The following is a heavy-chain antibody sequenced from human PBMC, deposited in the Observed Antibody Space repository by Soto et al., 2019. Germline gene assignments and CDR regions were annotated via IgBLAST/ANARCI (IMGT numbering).Heavy chain of an antibody. CDR3: ARVTYYDILTGPNWFDP. V-gene: IGHV6-1*01. D-gene: IGHD3-9*01. Sequence: PSQTLSLPCAISGDSVSSNSAAWNWIRQSPSRGLEWLGRTYYRSKWYNDYAVSVKSRITINPDTSKNQFSLQLNSVTPEDTAVYYCARVTYYDILTGPNWFDPWGQGTLVTVSS. J-gene: IGHJ5*02. CDR1: GDSVSSNSAA. CDR2: TYYRSKWYN.